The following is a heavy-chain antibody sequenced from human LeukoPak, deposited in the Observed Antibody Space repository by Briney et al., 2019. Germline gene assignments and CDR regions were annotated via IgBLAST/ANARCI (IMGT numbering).Heavy chain of an antibody. CDR1: GFTFSSYS. V-gene: IGHV3-21*01. D-gene: IGHD3-10*02. J-gene: IGHJ4*02. CDR2: ISSSSSYI. Sequence: GGSLRLSCAASGFTFSSYSMKWVRQTPGKGLEWVSFISSSSSYIYYADSVRGRFTISRDNAKNSLYLQMNSLGAEDTAVYYCARGTMFPYYFDYWGQGTLVTVSS. CDR3: ARGTMFPYYFDY.